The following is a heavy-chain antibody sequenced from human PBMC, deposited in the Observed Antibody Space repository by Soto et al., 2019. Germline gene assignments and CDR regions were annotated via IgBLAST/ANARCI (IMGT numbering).Heavy chain of an antibody. Sequence: PVKELYGVSYINSSSSYTNYADSVKGRFTISRDNVKNSLYLQMNSLRAEDTAVYYCARGLFFQAEDGIRDTVPVSAFLLNRSSDL. J-gene: IGHJ2*01. CDR2: INSSSSYT. CDR3: ARGLFFQAEDGIRDTVPVSAFLLNRSSDL. V-gene: IGHV3-11*06. D-gene: IGHD2-15*01.